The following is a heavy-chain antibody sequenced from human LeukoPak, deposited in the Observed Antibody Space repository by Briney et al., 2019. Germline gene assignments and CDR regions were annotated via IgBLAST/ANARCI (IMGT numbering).Heavy chain of an antibody. V-gene: IGHV3-53*01. CDR3: ARDYRVLSGPNYYYGMDV. J-gene: IGHJ6*02. D-gene: IGHD5/OR15-5a*01. CDR1: GFTVSSNY. CDR2: IYSGGST. Sequence: TGGSLRLSCAASGFTVSSNYMSWVRQAPGKGLEWVSVIYSGGSTYYADSVKGRFTISRDNSKNTLYLQMNSLRAEDTAVYYCARDYRVLSGPNYYYGMDVWGQGTTVTVSS.